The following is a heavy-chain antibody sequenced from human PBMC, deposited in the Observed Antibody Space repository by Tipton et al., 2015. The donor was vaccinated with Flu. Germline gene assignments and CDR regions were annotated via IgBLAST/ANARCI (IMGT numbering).Heavy chain of an antibody. CDR2: IKQDASEK. CDR1: GGSFNGYY. CDR3: AGGSGWLIEN. Sequence: LSLTCAVSGGSFNGYYWNWIRQAPGKGLEWVAIIKQDASEKLYVDSVEGRFTISRDNAKNSLSLQMDSLRGDDTAVYYCAGGSGWLIENWGQGTQVTVS. J-gene: IGHJ4*02. D-gene: IGHD6-19*01. V-gene: IGHV3-7*01.